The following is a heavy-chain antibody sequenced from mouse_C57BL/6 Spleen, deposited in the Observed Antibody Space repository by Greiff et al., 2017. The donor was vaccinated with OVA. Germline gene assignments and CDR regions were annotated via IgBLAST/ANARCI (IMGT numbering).Heavy chain of an antibody. D-gene: IGHD1-1*01. J-gene: IGHJ2*01. CDR3: ARRRITTVGAFDY. CDR1: GYAFSSSW. Sequence: QVQLQQSGPELVKPGASVKISCKASGYAFSSSWMNWVKQRPGKGLEWIGRIYPGDGDTNYNGKFKGKATLTADKSSSTAYMQLSSLTSEDSAVYFCARRRITTVGAFDYWGQGTTLTVSS. CDR2: IYPGDGDT. V-gene: IGHV1-82*01.